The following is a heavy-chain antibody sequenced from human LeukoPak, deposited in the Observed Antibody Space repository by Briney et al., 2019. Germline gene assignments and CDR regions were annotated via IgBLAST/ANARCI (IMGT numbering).Heavy chain of an antibody. Sequence: SETLSLTCAVSGVSISTHNYYWGWIRQPPGKGLEWIGSIYYTGTTYYNPSLKSRVIISVDTSKNQFSLKMNFVTAADTAVYYCARPTTEATYRYFDIWGRGTPVTAPS. CDR1: GVSISTHNYY. CDR2: IYYTGTT. J-gene: IGHJ2*01. D-gene: IGHD6-25*01. CDR3: ARPTTEATYRYFDI. V-gene: IGHV4-39*01.